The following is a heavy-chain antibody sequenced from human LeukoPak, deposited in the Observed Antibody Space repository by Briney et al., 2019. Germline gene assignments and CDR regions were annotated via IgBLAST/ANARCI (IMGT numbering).Heavy chain of an antibody. Sequence: PGGSLRLSCSASGFTFSRYAMHWVRQAPGKGLEYVSAISTNGGSTYSADSVKGRFTISRDNSKNTLYLQMSSLRIEDTAVYYCAKVYRSEDYIFYYGMDVWGQGTTVTVSS. CDR2: ISTNGGST. D-gene: IGHD4-11*01. CDR3: AKVYRSEDYIFYYGMDV. J-gene: IGHJ6*02. CDR1: GFTFSRYA. V-gene: IGHV3-64D*06.